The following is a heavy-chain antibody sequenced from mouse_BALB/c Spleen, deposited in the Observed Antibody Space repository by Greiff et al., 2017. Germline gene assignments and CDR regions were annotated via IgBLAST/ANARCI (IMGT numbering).Heavy chain of an antibody. D-gene: IGHD1-1*01. CDR3: ARHYYGSSFDY. Sequence: VESGGGLVKLGGSLKLSCAASGFTFSSYYMSWVRQTPEKRLELVAAINSNGGSTYYPDTVKGRFTISRDNAKNTLYLQMSSLKSEDTALYYCARHYYGSSFDYWGQGTTLTVSS. V-gene: IGHV5-6-2*01. CDR2: INSNGGST. J-gene: IGHJ2*01. CDR1: GFTFSSYY.